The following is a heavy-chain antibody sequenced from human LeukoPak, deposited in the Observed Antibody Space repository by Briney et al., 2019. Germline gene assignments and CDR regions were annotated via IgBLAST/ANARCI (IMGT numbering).Heavy chain of an antibody. J-gene: IGHJ4*02. CDR2: IYYSGST. CDR1: GGFISSYY. CDR3: ARQVYSSSWSYYFDY. D-gene: IGHD6-13*01. Sequence: SETLSLTCTVSGGFISSYYWSWIRQPPGKGLEGGGYIYYSGSTNYNPSLKSRVTISVDTSKNQFSLKLSSVTAADTAVYYCARQVYSSSWSYYFDYWGQGILVTVSS. V-gene: IGHV4-59*01.